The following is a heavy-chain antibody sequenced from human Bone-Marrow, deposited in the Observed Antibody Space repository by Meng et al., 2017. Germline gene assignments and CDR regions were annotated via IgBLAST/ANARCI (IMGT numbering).Heavy chain of an antibody. D-gene: IGHD6-19*01. V-gene: IGHV4/OR15-8*02. CDR3: ASWIYSCGWQ. J-gene: IGHJ4*02. Sequence: QVQLQGSGPGPVNPSGTLSLTCVVSGCSISSIDWWSWVRQPQGKGLEWIGEIYHGGDTNYNPSLKSRVTIAIDKSKNQFSLKLSSVTAADTAVYYCASWIYSCGWQWGQGALVTVSS. CDR2: IYHGGDT. CDR1: GCSISSIDW.